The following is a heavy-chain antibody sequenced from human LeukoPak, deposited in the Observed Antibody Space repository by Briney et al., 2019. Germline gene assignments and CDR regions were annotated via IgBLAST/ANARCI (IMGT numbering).Heavy chain of an antibody. V-gene: IGHV1-69*05. CDR2: IIPIFGTA. D-gene: IGHD1-14*01. Sequence: SVKVSCKASGGTFSSYAISWVRQAPGQGLEWMGGIIPIFGTAHYAQKFQGRVTITTDESTSTAYMELTSLRSEDSAEDYFSRDDPNGWNHVWGQGTLVTVSS. CDR3: SRDDPNGWNHV. CDR1: GGTFSSYA. J-gene: IGHJ4*02.